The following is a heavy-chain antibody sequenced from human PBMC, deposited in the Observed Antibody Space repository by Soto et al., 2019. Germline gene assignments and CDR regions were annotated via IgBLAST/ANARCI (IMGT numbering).Heavy chain of an antibody. J-gene: IGHJ4*02. CDR3: ARDIAVRRIDE. D-gene: IGHD6-6*01. Sequence: QVQLVQSGGGVVQPGKSLRLSCGASGFTFSLYGMHWVRQAPAKGLEWVSFIWYDGSATYYGDSVKGRFTISKDDSTNTLYLQMNSLRAEDTAVYYCARDIAVRRIDEWGQGTLVTVAS. CDR1: GFTFSLYG. CDR2: IWYDGSAT. V-gene: IGHV3-33*01.